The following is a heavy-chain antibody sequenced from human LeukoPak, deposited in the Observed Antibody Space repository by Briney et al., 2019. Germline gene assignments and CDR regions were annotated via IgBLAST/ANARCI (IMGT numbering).Heavy chain of an antibody. V-gene: IGHV3-30-3*01. J-gene: IGHJ4*02. Sequence: GRSLRLSCAASGFTFSSYAMHWVRQAPGKGLEWVAVISYDGSNKYYADSVKGRFTISRDNSKNTLYLQMNSLRAEDTAVYYCARDISYYYDSSGSVRWGQGTLVTVSS. CDR2: ISYDGSNK. CDR1: GFTFSSYA. D-gene: IGHD3-22*01. CDR3: ARDISYYYDSSGSVR.